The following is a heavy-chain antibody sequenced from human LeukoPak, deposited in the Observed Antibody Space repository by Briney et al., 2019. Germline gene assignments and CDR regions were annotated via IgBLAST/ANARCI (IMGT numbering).Heavy chain of an antibody. Sequence: GGSLRLSCAASGFTFSIYWMTWVRQAPGKGLEWVANIKDDESEKHYVDSVKGRFTISRDNAKNSLYLQMNSLRAEDTAVYYCARGDGVFDYWGQGTLVTVSS. CDR1: GFTFSIYW. J-gene: IGHJ4*02. CDR2: IKDDESEK. V-gene: IGHV3-7*01. D-gene: IGHD3-10*01. CDR3: ARGDGVFDY.